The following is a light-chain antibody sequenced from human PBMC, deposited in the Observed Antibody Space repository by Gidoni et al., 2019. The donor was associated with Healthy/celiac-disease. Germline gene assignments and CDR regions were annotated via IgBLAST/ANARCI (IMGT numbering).Light chain of an antibody. CDR3: MQALQTPLT. Sequence: DIVMTQSPLSLPVTPGEPASISCTSRQSLLHSNGYNYLDWYLQKPGQSPQLLIYLGSNRASGVPDRFSGSGSGTDFTLKFSRVEAEDVGVYYCMQALQTPLTFGGGTKVEIK. J-gene: IGKJ4*01. V-gene: IGKV2-28*01. CDR1: QSLLHSNGYNY. CDR2: LGS.